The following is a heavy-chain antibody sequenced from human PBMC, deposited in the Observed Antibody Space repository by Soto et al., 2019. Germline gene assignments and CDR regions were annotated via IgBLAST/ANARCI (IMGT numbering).Heavy chain of an antibody. Sequence: EVQLVESGGGLVQPGRSLRLSCAASGFTFDDYAMHWVRQAPGKGLEWVSGISWNSGSIGYADSVKGRFTISRDNAKNSLYLQMNSLRAEDTALYYCAKGAGGRHDAFDIWGRGTMVTVSS. CDR1: GFTFDDYA. J-gene: IGHJ3*02. V-gene: IGHV3-9*01. CDR2: ISWNSGSI. CDR3: AKGAGGRHDAFDI. D-gene: IGHD1-26*01.